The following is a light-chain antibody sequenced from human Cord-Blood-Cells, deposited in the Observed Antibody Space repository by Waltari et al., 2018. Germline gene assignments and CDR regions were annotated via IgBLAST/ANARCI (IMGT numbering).Light chain of an antibody. J-gene: IGLJ3*02. CDR2: DVS. CDR3: SSYTSSSTLV. CDR1: SSHVGGYTY. Sequence: QPALTQPASVSGSPGPSITISCTGTSSHVGGYTYVSWYQQHPGKAPKLLIYDVSNRPSGVSNRFAGSKSGNTASLTISGLQAEDEADYYCSSYTSSSTLVFGGGTKLTVL. V-gene: IGLV2-14*01.